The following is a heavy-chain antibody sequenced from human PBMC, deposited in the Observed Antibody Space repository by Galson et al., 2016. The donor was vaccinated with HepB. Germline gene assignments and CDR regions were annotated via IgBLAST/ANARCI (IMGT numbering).Heavy chain of an antibody. D-gene: IGHD5-18*01. J-gene: IGHJ6*04. V-gene: IGHV3-23*01. Sequence: SLRLSCAASGFSFSSYAMSWVRQAPGKGLEWVSGITSGGTTYYADSVKGRFTISSKNSKNILFLQMKSLIDEDTAVYYCAKRPYSDGWHYGMDGWGKGTTVTFSS. CDR3: AKRPYSDGWHYGMDG. CDR1: GFSFSSYA. CDR2: ITSGGTT.